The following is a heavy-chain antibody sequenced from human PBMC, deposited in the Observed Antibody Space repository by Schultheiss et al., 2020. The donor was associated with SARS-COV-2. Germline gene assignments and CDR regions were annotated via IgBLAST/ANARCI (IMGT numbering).Heavy chain of an antibody. CDR2: IWYDGSNK. V-gene: IGHV3-33*08. CDR3: ASDSSNWYDIGY. J-gene: IGHJ4*02. Sequence: GGSLRLSCAASGFTFSSYGMHWVRQAPGKGLEWVAVIWYDGSNKYYADSVKGRFTISRDNSKNTLYLQMNSLRAEDTAVYYCASDSSNWYDIGYWGQGTLVTVSS. D-gene: IGHD6-13*01. CDR1: GFTFSSYG.